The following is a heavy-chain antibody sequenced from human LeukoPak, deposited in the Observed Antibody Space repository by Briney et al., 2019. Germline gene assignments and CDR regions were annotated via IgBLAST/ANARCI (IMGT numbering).Heavy chain of an antibody. V-gene: IGHV3-7*01. CDR1: GFTFSSYW. D-gene: IGHD2-8*02. CDR3: ARCGGCYHGSYYFDY. CDR2: IKQDGSEK. J-gene: IGHJ4*02. Sequence: GGSLRLSSAAYGFTFSSYWMSWVRQAPGKGLEWVPNIKQDGSEKYYVDSVKGRFTISRDNAKNSLYLQMNSLRAEDTAVYYCARCGGCYHGSYYFDYWGQGTLVTVSS.